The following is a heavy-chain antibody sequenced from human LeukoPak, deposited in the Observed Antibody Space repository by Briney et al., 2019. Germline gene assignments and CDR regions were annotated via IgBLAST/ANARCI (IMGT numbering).Heavy chain of an antibody. Sequence: ASVKVSCKASGYSFTNYDINWVRQATGQGLEWMGWMNPKSGDTGYSQKFQGRVFITRDTSTSTAYMELRSLRSDDTAVYYCARDTLRDYDFWSGYRALTGYYYYYYMDVWGKGTTVTVSS. CDR1: GYSFTNYD. V-gene: IGHV1-8*03. CDR2: MNPKSGDT. D-gene: IGHD3-3*01. CDR3: ARDTLRDYDFWSGYRALTGYYYYYYMDV. J-gene: IGHJ6*03.